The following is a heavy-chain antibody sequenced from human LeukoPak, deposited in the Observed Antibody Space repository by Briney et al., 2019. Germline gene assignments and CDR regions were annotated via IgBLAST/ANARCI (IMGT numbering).Heavy chain of an antibody. Sequence: PGGSLRLSCTASGFTFSSYSMNWVRQAPGKGLEWVSYISSSSSTIYYADSVKGRFTISRDSAKNSLYLQMSSLRGEDTAVYYCARDRLTGYWGQGTLVTVSS. CDR3: ARDRLTGY. V-gene: IGHV3-48*01. J-gene: IGHJ4*02. CDR1: GFTFSSYS. D-gene: IGHD1-14*01. CDR2: ISSSSSTI.